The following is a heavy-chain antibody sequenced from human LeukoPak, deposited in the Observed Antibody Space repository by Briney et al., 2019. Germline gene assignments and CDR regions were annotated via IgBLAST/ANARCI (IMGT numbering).Heavy chain of an antibody. J-gene: IGHJ3*02. CDR3: ARVIGISWFGESIPSFTDI. V-gene: IGHV3-9*01. Sequence: PGGSLRLSCAASGFIFDDYAIHWVRHVPGKGLEWVSGITYNSGEIAYGDSVKGRFTISRDNAKNSLYLQMNSLRAEDTAVYYCARVIGISWFGESIPSFTDIWGQGTMVTVSS. D-gene: IGHD3-10*01. CDR2: ITYNSGEI. CDR1: GFIFDDYA.